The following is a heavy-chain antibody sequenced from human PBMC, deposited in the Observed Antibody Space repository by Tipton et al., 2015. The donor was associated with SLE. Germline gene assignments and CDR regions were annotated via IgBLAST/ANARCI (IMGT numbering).Heavy chain of an antibody. J-gene: IGHJ6*01. CDR2: VRFDGSDT. D-gene: IGHD2-15*01. CDR3: AKGVGFCSGASCYLDV. Sequence: SLRLSCAASGFSFSNYGMHWVRQAPGKGLEWVAFVRFDGSDTYYGDSVKGRFSISRDNSKNTVYMQMNSLKTEDTAVYYCAKGVGFCSGASCYLDVWGPGTTVTVSS. CDR1: GFSFSNYG. V-gene: IGHV3-30*02.